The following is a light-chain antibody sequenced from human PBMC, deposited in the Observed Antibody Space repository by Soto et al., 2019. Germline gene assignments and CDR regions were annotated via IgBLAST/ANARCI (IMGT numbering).Light chain of an antibody. Sequence: QSALTQPASVSGSPGQSITISCTGTSCDVGAYNHVSWYQQHSGKAPKLVIYEVTKRPSGVPDRVSASKSGNTASLTVSGFRAEDEADYYCSSYAGSNNFVFGSGTKLTVL. V-gene: IGLV2-8*01. J-gene: IGLJ1*01. CDR1: SCDVGAYNH. CDR2: EVT. CDR3: SSYAGSNNFV.